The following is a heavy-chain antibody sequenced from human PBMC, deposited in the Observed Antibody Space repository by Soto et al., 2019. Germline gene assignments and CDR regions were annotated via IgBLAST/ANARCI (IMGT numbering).Heavy chain of an antibody. Sequence: QVQLVQSGGGMVQPGRSLSLFCEASGFDFDAYGMHWVRQAPGKGLEWVGVISYDGSQKYYGDSVKGRFTISRDNSVNAVYLHMNTVRLDDTAIYFCAKSRPYYGSGDIDYWGQGTLVTVSS. CDR3: AKSRPYYGSGDIDY. V-gene: IGHV3-30*18. CDR2: ISYDGSQK. D-gene: IGHD3-10*01. J-gene: IGHJ4*01. CDR1: GFDFDAYG.